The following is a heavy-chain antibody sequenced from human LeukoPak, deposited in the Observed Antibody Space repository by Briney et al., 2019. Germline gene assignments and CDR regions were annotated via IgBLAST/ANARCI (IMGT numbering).Heavy chain of an antibody. J-gene: IGHJ4*02. V-gene: IGHV1-18*01. CDR2: ISAYNGNT. CDR1: GYTFTSYG. CDR3: ARDHVAGSYWSLFFDY. D-gene: IGHD3-10*01. Sequence: REASVKVSCKASGYTFTSYGISWVRQAPGQGLEWMGWISAYNGNTNYAQKLQGRVTMTTDTSTSTAYMELRSLRSDDTAVYYRARDHVAGSYWSLFFDYWGQGTLVTVSS.